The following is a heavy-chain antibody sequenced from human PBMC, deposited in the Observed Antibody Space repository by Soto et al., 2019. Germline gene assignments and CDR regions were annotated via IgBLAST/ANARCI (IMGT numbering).Heavy chain of an antibody. CDR3: ARLYHGPFNTIFGVVIFDY. D-gene: IGHD3-3*01. CDR2: IYYSGST. Sequence: SATLSLTCTVSGGSISSSSYYWGWIRQPPGKGLEWIGSIYYSGSTYYNPSLKSRVTISVDTSKNQFSLKLSSVTAADTAVYYCARLYHGPFNTIFGVVIFDYWGQGTLVTVSS. CDR1: GGSISSSSYY. V-gene: IGHV4-39*01. J-gene: IGHJ4*02.